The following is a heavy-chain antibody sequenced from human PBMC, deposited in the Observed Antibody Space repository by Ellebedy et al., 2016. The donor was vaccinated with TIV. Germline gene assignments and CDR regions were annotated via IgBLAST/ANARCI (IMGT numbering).Heavy chain of an antibody. CDR1: GYTFTSYA. D-gene: IGHD5-18*01. CDR3: ARREANTAMVYYYYYMDV. Sequence: ASVKVSCKASGYTFTSYAMNWVRQAPGQGLEWMGWINTNTGNPTYAQGFTGRFVFSLDTSVSTAYLQISSLKAEDTAVYYCARREANTAMVYYYYYMDVWGKGTTVTVSS. CDR2: INTNTGNP. J-gene: IGHJ6*03. V-gene: IGHV7-4-1*02.